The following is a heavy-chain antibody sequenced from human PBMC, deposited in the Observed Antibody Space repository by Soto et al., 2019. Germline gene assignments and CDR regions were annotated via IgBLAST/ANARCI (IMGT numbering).Heavy chain of an antibody. J-gene: IGHJ4*02. Sequence: LRLSCAAAGFKFSNYAMSWVRQAPFKGLEWVSLISATGGGTYYADSVKGRFTISRDNSHNTLYLQVHSLTAEDTAVYYCAKDRRAGGNSAFYFDFWGQGAQVTVPQ. CDR3: AKDRRAGGNSAFYFDF. D-gene: IGHD3-16*01. CDR1: GFKFSNYA. CDR2: ISATGGGT. V-gene: IGHV3-23*01.